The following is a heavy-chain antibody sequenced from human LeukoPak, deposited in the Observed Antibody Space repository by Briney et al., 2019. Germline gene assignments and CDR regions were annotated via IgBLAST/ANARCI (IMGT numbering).Heavy chain of an antibody. J-gene: IGHJ4*02. D-gene: IGHD6-13*01. CDR1: GGSFSGYY. CDR3: ARGYSSSWYGY. Sequence: SETLSLTCAVYGGSFSGYYWTWIRQTPGKGLEWIGEINHSGNTNYNPSLKSRVTISVDTSKNQFSLKLSSVTAADTAVYYCARGYSSSWYGYWGQGSLVTVSS. CDR2: INHSGNT. V-gene: IGHV4-34*01.